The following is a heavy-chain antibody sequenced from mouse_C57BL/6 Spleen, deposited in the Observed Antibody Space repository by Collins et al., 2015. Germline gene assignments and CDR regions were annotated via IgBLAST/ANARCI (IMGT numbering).Heavy chain of an antibody. J-gene: IGHJ1*03. CDR1: GYTFTSYW. V-gene: IGHV1-74*01. Sequence: KASGYTFTSYWMHWVKQRPGQGLEWIGRIHPSDSDTNYNQKFKGKATLTVDKSSSTAYMQLSSLTSEDSAVYYCARQGVYFDVWGTGTTVTVSS. CDR3: ARQGVYFDV. CDR2: IHPSDSDT. D-gene: IGHD3-2*01.